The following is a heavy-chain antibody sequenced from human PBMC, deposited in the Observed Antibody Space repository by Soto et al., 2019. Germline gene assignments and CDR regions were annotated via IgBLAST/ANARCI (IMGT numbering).Heavy chain of an antibody. Sequence: EVRLVESGGTLVQPGGSLRLSCAASGLTFSDHFMDWVRQAPGKGLEWVGRTRNRAHNYITEYAASVTGRFTISRDDSTDSLYLQMNSLKTEDTAMYYCARTAVAHYYYYGLDVWGHGTTVTVSS. CDR2: TRNRAHNYIT. V-gene: IGHV3-72*01. CDR3: ARTAVAHYYYYGLDV. J-gene: IGHJ6*02. D-gene: IGHD2-15*01. CDR1: GLTFSDHF.